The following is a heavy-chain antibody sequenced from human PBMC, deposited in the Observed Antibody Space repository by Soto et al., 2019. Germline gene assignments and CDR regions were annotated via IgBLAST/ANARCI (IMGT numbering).Heavy chain of an antibody. J-gene: IGHJ4*02. CDR1: GYTFMTYA. CDR3: ARVRMLWYGELSH. D-gene: IGHD3-10*01. CDR2: INPGNGNT. Sequence: QVQLVQSGAEVKKPGASVKISCKTSGYTFMTYALHWVRQAPGQRPEWMGWINPGNGNTEYSQKLQGRVTITRDTSARSVLMEVANITSEDTAVYYCARVRMLWYGELSHWGQGTQVIVSA. V-gene: IGHV1-3*01.